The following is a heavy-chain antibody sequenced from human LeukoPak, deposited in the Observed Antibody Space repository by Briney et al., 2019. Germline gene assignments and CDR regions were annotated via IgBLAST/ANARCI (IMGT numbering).Heavy chain of an antibody. CDR1: GFTFSNYW. Sequence: GGSLRLSCAASGFTFSNYWMHWVRQAPGKGLVWVSRINPDGSGTNYADSVKGRFTISRDNAKNTLYLQMNSLRAEDTAVYYCARELQEYFDYWGQGTLVTVSS. V-gene: IGHV3-74*01. J-gene: IGHJ4*02. CDR3: ARELQEYFDY. CDR2: INPDGSGT.